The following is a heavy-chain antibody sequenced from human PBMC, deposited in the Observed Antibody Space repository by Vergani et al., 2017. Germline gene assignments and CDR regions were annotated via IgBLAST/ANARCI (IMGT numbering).Heavy chain of an antibody. Sequence: QVQLVESGGGVVQPGRSLRLSCAASGFTFSSYGMHWVRQAPGKGLEWVAVIWYDGSNKYYADYVKGRFTISRDNSKNTLYLQMNSLRAEDTAVYYCARDSGDPAFDYWGQGTLVTVSS. CDR2: IWYDGSNK. J-gene: IGHJ4*02. V-gene: IGHV3-33*01. CDR1: GFTFSSYG. CDR3: ARDSGDPAFDY. D-gene: IGHD1-26*01.